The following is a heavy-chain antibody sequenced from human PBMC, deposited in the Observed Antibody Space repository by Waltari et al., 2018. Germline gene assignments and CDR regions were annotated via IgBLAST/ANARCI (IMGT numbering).Heavy chain of an antibody. CDR1: GFTFSSYF. D-gene: IGHD3-10*02. Sequence: EVQLVESGGGLVQPGGSLRLSCVASGFTFSSYFMSWLRQAPGKELEWVANIKQDGSEKYYVDSVKGRFTISRDNAENSLSLQMNSLRAEDTAVYYCARYVRPIYYMDVWGKGTTVTVSS. J-gene: IGHJ6*03. CDR2: IKQDGSEK. CDR3: ARYVRPIYYMDV. V-gene: IGHV3-7*04.